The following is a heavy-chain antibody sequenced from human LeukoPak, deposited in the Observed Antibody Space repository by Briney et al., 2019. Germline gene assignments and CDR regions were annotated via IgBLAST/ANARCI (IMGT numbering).Heavy chain of an antibody. J-gene: IGHJ3*02. Sequence: GASVKVSCKASGGTFSSYAISWVRQAPGQGLEWMGRIIPILGIANYAQKFQGRVTITADKSTSTAYMELSSLRSEDTAVYYCARDGWDHYDSSRYYPDAFDIWGQGTMVTVSS. CDR3: ARDGWDHYDSSRYYPDAFDI. D-gene: IGHD3-22*01. V-gene: IGHV1-69*04. CDR2: IIPILGIA. CDR1: GGTFSSYA.